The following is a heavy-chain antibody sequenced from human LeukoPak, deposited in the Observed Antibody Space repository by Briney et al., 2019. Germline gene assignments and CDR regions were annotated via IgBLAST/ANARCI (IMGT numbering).Heavy chain of an antibody. CDR3: AKGAPYSSGWYSDY. D-gene: IGHD6-19*01. V-gene: IGHV3-23*01. CDR2: ISGSGSST. CDR1: GITFSGYA. J-gene: IGHJ4*02. Sequence: GASLRLSCAVSGITFSGYAMTWVRQAPGKGLEWVSTISGSGSSTYYAGSVKGRFTISRDNSKNTLYLQMNSLRAEDTAVYYCAKGAPYSSGWYSDYWGQGTLVTVSS.